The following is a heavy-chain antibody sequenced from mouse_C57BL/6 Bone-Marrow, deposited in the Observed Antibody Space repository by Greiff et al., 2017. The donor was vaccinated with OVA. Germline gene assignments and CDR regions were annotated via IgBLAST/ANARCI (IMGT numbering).Heavy chain of an antibody. V-gene: IGHV1-74*01. CDR3: AIPGSSDDGWFAY. D-gene: IGHD1-1*01. J-gene: IGHJ3*01. Sequence: VQLQQPGAELLKPGASVKVSCKASGYTFTSYWMHWVKQRPGQGLEWIGRIHPSDSDTNYNQKFKGKATLNVNKSSSTDYMQLSSLTSEDSAVYCCAIPGSSDDGWFAYWGQGTLVTVSA. CDR1: GYTFTSYW. CDR2: IHPSDSDT.